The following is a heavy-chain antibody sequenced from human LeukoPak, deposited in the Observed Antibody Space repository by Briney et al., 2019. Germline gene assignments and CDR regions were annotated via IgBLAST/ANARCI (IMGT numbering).Heavy chain of an antibody. D-gene: IGHD4-17*01. Sequence: ASVKVSCKASGYTFTSYGISWVRQAPGQGLEWMGWMNPNSGNTGYAQKFQGRVTMTRNTSISTAYMELSSLRSEDTAVYYCARGYGTTPWFDPWGQGTLVTVSS. CDR2: MNPNSGNT. CDR1: GYTFTSYG. CDR3: ARGYGTTPWFDP. J-gene: IGHJ5*02. V-gene: IGHV1-8*02.